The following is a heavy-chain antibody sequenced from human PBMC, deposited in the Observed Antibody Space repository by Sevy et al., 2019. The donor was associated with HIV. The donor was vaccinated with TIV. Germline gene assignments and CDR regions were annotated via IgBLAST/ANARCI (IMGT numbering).Heavy chain of an antibody. CDR3: ARDRGDGYKDFDY. D-gene: IGHD3-10*01. CDR1: GFTFSSYA. J-gene: IGHJ4*02. V-gene: IGHV3-30-3*01. CDR2: ISYDGSNK. Sequence: GGSLRVSCAASGFTFSSYAMHWVRQAPGKGLEWVAVISYDGSNKYYADSVKGRFTISRDNSKNTLYLQMNSLRAEDMAVYYCARDRGDGYKDFDYWGQGTLVTVSS.